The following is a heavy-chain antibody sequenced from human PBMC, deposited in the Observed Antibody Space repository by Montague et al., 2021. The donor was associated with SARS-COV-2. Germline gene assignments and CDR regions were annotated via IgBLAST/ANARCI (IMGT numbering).Heavy chain of an antibody. J-gene: IGHJ3*02. CDR2: IYHSGTT. CDR3: VSEKAGGLRNVFDI. V-gene: IGHV4-38-2*02. Sequence: SETLSLTCTVSGFSIGSGDYWGWIRQPPGKGLEWIGSIYHSGTTYYNPPLQRRLTMSIDTSTNQFSLRMTSVAAADTTVFFCVSEKAGGLRNVFDIWGQGTTVTVSS. CDR1: GFSIGSGDY.